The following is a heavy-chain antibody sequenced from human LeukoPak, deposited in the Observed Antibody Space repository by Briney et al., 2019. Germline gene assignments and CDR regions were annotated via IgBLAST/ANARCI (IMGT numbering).Heavy chain of an antibody. J-gene: IGHJ3*02. Sequence: GESLKISCKGSGYSFTSYWIGCVSQMPGKGLEWMGIIYPGDSDTRYSPSFQGQVTISADKSISTAYLQWSSLKASDTAMYYCATRSYDFWSGYYTADAFDIWGQGTMVTVSS. D-gene: IGHD3-3*01. CDR1: GYSFTSYW. CDR3: ATRSYDFWSGYYTADAFDI. V-gene: IGHV5-51*01. CDR2: IYPGDSDT.